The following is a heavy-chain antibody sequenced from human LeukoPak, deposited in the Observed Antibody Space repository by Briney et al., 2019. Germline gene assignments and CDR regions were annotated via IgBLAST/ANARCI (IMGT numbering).Heavy chain of an antibody. CDR3: ARGGQQLDTWYYGMDV. D-gene: IGHD6-13*01. V-gene: IGHV3-48*01. Sequence: GGSLRLSCTASGFTFSTYSMNWVRQAPGRGLEWVSYISGSSSSSDGGAIQYADSVKGRFTISRDNSKNTLYLHMNSLRAEDTAVYYCARGGQQLDTWYYGMDVWGQGTTVTVSS. CDR1: GFTFSTYS. J-gene: IGHJ6*02. CDR2: ISGSSSSSDGGAI.